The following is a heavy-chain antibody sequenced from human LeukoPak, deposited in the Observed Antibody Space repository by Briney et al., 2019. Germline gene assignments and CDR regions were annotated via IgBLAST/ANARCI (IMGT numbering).Heavy chain of an antibody. CDR2: INHSGST. D-gene: IGHD3-22*01. Sequence: EASETLSLTCAVYGGSFSGYYWSWIRQPPGKGLEWIGEINHSGSTNYNPSLKSRVTISVDTSKNQFSLKLSSVTAADTAVYYCARGPSSPPNLYTYYYDSSGYYWSYWGQGTLVTVSS. V-gene: IGHV4-34*01. CDR1: GGSFSGYY. J-gene: IGHJ4*02. CDR3: ARGPSSPPNLYTYYYDSSGYYWSY.